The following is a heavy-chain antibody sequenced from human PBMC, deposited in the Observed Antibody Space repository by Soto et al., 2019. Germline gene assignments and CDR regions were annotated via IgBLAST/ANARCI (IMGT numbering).Heavy chain of an antibody. CDR1: GGSIIDYY. J-gene: IGHJ5*01. D-gene: IGHD2-2*02. Sequence: SETLSVTFTGSGGSIIDYYWSWIRQPAGKGLEWIGHIHSSGSTSYNPSLKSRVTMSVDTSKNQFSLRLTSVTAADTAVYYCARSSGFFAISLLDTWGHGALVTSPQ. CDR3: ARSSGFFAISLLDT. V-gene: IGHV4-4*07. CDR2: IHSSGST.